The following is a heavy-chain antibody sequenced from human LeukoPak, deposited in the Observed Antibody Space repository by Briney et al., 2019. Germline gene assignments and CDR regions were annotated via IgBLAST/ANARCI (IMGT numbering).Heavy chain of an antibody. J-gene: IGHJ5*02. D-gene: IGHD4-11*01. CDR2: INHSGST. CDR1: GGSFSGYY. V-gene: IGHV4-34*01. Sequence: SETLSLTCAVSGGSFSGYYWSWIRQPPGKGLEWIGEINHSGSTNYNPSLKSRVTISVDTSKNQFSLKLSSVTAADTAVYYCARDNPTSNYGVGTWGWFDPWGQGTLVTVSS. CDR3: ARDNPTSNYGVGTWGWFDP.